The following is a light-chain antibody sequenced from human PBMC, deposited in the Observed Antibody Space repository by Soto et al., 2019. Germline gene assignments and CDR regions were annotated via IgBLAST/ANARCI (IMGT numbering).Light chain of an antibody. V-gene: IGKV3-20*01. CDR3: QQYANLPYT. CDR2: GAS. CDR1: QSVTSSS. J-gene: IGKJ2*01. Sequence: DIVLTQSPGTLSLSPGERATLSCRASQSVTSSSLAWYQHKPGQAPRLLIYGASSRAAGIPARFSGSESGTDFTLSISRLEPEDFAVFYCQQYANLPYTFGRGTKLEI.